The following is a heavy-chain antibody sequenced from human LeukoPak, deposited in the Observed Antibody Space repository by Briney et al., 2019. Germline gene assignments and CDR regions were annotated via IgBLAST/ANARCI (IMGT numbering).Heavy chain of an antibody. CDR1: GYTFTSYD. Sequence: ASVKVSCKASGYTFTSYDINWVRQATGQGLEWMGWMNPNSGNTGYAQKFQGRVTITRNTSISTAYMELSSLRSEDTAVYYCARGGAAGEYYYYYYMDVWGKGTTVTVSS. CDR2: MNPNSGNT. J-gene: IGHJ6*03. V-gene: IGHV1-8*03. D-gene: IGHD6-13*01. CDR3: ARGGAAGEYYYYYYMDV.